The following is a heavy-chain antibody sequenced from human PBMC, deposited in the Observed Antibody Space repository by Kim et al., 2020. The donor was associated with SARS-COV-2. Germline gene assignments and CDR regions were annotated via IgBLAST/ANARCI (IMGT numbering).Heavy chain of an antibody. V-gene: IGHV5-51*01. J-gene: IGHJ5*02. Sequence: GESLKISCRVSGYNFSNYWIGWVRQMPGKGLEWMGIIYLDDSDARYNPSFQGQVTFSADKSINTAYLRWSSLKASDTAMYYCAKTTFRGIVGWFDPWGQGTLVTVSS. CDR1: GYNFSNYW. CDR3: AKTTFRGIVGWFDP. CDR2: IYLDDSDA. D-gene: IGHD3-10*01.